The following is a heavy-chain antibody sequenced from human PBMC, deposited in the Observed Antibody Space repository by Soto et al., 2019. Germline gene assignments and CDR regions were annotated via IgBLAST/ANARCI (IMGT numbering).Heavy chain of an antibody. Sequence: PGGSLRLSCVASGFTFRGCEMNLVRQTPGKGLEWVSYISSSGSTIYYADSVKGRFTISRDNAKNSLYLQMNSLRAEDTAFYYCVRVYQLRVGPIRPFDYWGHGALVTVSS. V-gene: IGHV3-48*03. CDR2: ISSSGSTI. J-gene: IGHJ4*01. CDR3: VRVYQLRVGPIRPFDY. D-gene: IGHD2-2*01. CDR1: GFTFRGCE.